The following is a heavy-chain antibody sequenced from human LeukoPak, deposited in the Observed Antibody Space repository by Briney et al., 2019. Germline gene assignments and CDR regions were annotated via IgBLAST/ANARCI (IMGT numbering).Heavy chain of an antibody. J-gene: IGHJ3*02. Sequence: ASVKVSCKASGYTFTDYYMHWVRQAPGQGLQWMGWINPNSGVTNSAQNSQGRISMTRDTSISTAYMELSRLGSDDTAVYYCTRDGAFDIWGQGKMVTVSS. V-gene: IGHV1-2*02. CDR3: TRDGAFDI. CDR1: GYTFTDYY. CDR2: INPNSGVT.